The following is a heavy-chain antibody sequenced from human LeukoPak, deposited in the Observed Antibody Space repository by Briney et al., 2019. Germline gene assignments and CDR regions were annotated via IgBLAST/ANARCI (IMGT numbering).Heavy chain of an antibody. V-gene: IGHV1-3*01. Sequence: SVKVSCKASGYTFTTYAMHWARQAPGQRLEWMGWINAGNGNTKYSQKFQGRVIITRDTSASKAYMELRSLRSEDTAIYYCARFTMTRGWFDPWGQGTLVIVSS. CDR3: ARFTMTRGWFDP. CDR1: GYTFTTYA. J-gene: IGHJ5*02. CDR2: INAGNGNT. D-gene: IGHD3-22*01.